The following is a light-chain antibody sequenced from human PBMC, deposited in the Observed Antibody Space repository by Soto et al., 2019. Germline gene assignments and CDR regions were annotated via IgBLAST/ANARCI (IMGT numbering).Light chain of an antibody. CDR3: CSYAGRYTYV. J-gene: IGLJ1*01. Sequence: QSALTQPRSVSGSPGQSVTISCTGTSSDVGGFNYVSWYQQYPGKAPKLMIYDVSKRPSGVPDRFSGSKSDNTASLTISGLQAEDEADYYCCSYAGRYTYVFGTGTKVTV. V-gene: IGLV2-11*01. CDR2: DVS. CDR1: SSDVGGFNY.